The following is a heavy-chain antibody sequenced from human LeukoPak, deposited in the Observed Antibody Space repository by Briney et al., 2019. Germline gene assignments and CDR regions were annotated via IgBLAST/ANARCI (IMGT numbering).Heavy chain of an antibody. D-gene: IGHD3-22*01. V-gene: IGHV1-18*01. CDR1: GYTFTSYG. CDR3: ARDLRAYSSGYTDY. J-gene: IGHJ4*02. CDR2: ISAYNGNT. Sequence: ASVKVSCKASGYTFTSYGISWVRQAPGRGLEWMGWISAYNGNTNYAQKLQGRVTMTTDTSTSTAYMELRSLRSDDTAVYYCARDLRAYSSGYTDYWDQGTLVTVSS.